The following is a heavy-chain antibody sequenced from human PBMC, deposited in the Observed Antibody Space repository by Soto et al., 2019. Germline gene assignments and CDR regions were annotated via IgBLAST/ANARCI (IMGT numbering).Heavy chain of an antibody. D-gene: IGHD6-13*01. V-gene: IGHV3-74*01. CDR1: GFTFSSYW. Sequence: QPGGSLRLSCAASGFTFSSYWMHWVRQAPGKGLVWVSRINSDGSSTNYADSVKGRFTISRDNAKNTLYLQMNSLRAEDTAVYYCARDLRFSSSWFLIGWFDPWGQGTLVTVSS. CDR3: ARDLRFSSSWFLIGWFDP. CDR2: INSDGSST. J-gene: IGHJ5*02.